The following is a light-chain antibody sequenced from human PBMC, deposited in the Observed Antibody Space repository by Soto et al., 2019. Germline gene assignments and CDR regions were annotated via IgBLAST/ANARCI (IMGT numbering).Light chain of an antibody. J-gene: IGKJ4*01. CDR2: GAS. Sequence: EIVWTQSPGTLSLSPGEGATLSCRASQSVSNNYLAWYQQKPGQAPRLVISGASSRATAIPDRFSGSGSGTDFTLTISRLEPEDFAVYYCQQYVSSPLTFGGGTKVEIK. CDR3: QQYVSSPLT. CDR1: QSVSNNY. V-gene: IGKV3-20*01.